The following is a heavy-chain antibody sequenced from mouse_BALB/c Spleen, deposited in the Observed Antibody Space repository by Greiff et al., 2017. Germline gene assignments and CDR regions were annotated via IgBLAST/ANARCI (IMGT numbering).Heavy chain of an antibody. CDR1: GFTFSSYT. Sequence: EVQLVESGGGLVKPGGSLKLSCAASGFTFSSYTMSWVRQTPEKRLEWVATISSGGGNTYYPDSVKGRFTISRDNAKNNLYLQMSSLRSEDTALYYCARRFDYWGQGTTLTVSS. V-gene: IGHV5-9*03. J-gene: IGHJ2*01. CDR3: ARRFDY. CDR2: ISSGGGNT.